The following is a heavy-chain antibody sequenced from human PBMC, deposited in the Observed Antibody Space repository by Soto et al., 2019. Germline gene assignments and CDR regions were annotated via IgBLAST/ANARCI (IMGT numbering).Heavy chain of an antibody. J-gene: IGHJ4*02. CDR2: MNPNSGNT. V-gene: IGHV1-8*01. Sequence: ASVKVSCKASGYTFTSYDINWVRQATGQGLEWMGWMNPNSGNTGYALKFQGRVTMTRNTSISTAYMELSGLRSEDTAVYYCARMGLGGYGLEIYFDYWGQGTLVTVSS. D-gene: IGHD5-12*01. CDR1: GYTFTSYD. CDR3: ARMGLGGYGLEIYFDY.